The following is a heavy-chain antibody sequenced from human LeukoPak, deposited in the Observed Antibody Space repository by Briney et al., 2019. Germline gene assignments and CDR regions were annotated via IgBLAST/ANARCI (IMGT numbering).Heavy chain of an antibody. D-gene: IGHD5-18*01. Sequence: SETLSLTCTVSGNSFGDYYWSWIRPPAGRGLEWIGRIYTSGSTTYNPCLKSRVTMSVDTSKSQFSLNLMSVTAADTAVYYCARGMLVDTAMVTNFDYWGQGTLVTVSS. V-gene: IGHV4-4*07. CDR2: IYTSGST. J-gene: IGHJ4*02. CDR3: ARGMLVDTAMVTNFDY. CDR1: GNSFGDYY.